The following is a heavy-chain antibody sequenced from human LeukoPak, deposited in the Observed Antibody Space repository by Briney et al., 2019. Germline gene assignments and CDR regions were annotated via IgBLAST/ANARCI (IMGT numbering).Heavy chain of an antibody. J-gene: IGHJ4*02. Sequence: GGSLRLSCAASGFTFSSYWMHWVRQAPGKGLVWVSRINSDGSSTSYADSVKGRFTISRDNAKNTLYLQMNSPRAEDTAVYYCASSGWSSSSSGGFDYWGQGTLVTVYS. V-gene: IGHV3-74*01. CDR3: ASSGWSSSSSGGFDY. D-gene: IGHD6-6*01. CDR2: INSDGSST. CDR1: GFTFSSYW.